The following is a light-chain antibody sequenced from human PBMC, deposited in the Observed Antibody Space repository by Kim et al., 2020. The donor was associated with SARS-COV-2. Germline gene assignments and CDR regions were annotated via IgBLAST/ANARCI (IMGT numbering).Light chain of an antibody. CDR3: AAWDSSVSAVV. V-gene: IGLV10-54*04. CDR1: KNHVGNYG. Sequence: ADTLTWSENKNHVGNYGAPWLQQPQSSPPRLLSNKNPNRPSGVSERFSASRSGNTASLTITGLQPDDEADYYFAAWDSSVSAVVFGEGTQLTVL. CDR2: KNP. J-gene: IGLJ2*01.